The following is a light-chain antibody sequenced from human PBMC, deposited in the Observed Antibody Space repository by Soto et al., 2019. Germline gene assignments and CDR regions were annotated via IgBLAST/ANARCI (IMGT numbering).Light chain of an antibody. Sequence: ALTQPPSASGFPGQSVTISCTGTSSDVGYYDYVSWYQQHPGKAPKLVIYEVTKRPSGVPDRVSASKSGNTASLTVSGLRAEDEADYFCSSYAGSNNFVFGSGTKVTVL. CDR2: EVT. CDR3: SSYAGSNNFV. CDR1: SSDVGYYDY. J-gene: IGLJ1*01. V-gene: IGLV2-8*01.